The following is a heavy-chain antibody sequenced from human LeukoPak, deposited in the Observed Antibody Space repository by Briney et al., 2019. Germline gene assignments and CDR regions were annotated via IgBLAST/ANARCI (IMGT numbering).Heavy chain of an antibody. J-gene: IGHJ4*02. Sequence: PGGSLRLSCAASGFTFDDYGMHWVRQAPGRGLEWVSGISWNSGSIGYADSVKGRFTISRDNAKNSLYLQMNSLRAEDMALYYCAKGMYSSSFIDYWGQGTLVTVSS. CDR1: GFTFDDYG. CDR3: AKGMYSSSFIDY. D-gene: IGHD6-6*01. CDR2: ISWNSGSI. V-gene: IGHV3-9*03.